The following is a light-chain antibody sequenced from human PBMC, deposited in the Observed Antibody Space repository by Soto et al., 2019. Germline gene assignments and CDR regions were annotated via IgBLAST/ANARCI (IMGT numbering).Light chain of an antibody. CDR2: AAS. CDR3: QQQSHWPLT. V-gene: IGKV3-11*01. J-gene: IGKJ4*01. Sequence: EIVLTQSPATQSLSPGGRATLSCVASQTVFTALAWYQKRPGQAARLLIYAASNRASGIPARFSGSGSGTDFTLTISSLEPEDFAIFYYQQQSHWPLTLGGGTTVDIK. CDR1: QTVFTA.